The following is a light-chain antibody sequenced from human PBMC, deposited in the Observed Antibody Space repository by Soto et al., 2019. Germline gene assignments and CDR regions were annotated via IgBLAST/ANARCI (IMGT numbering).Light chain of an antibody. CDR3: SSYAGSNVV. CDR2: EVS. V-gene: IGLV2-8*01. Sequence: QSVLTQPPSASGSPGQSVTISCTGTSSDVGGYNYVSWYQQHPGKAPKLMIYEVSKRPSGVPDRFSGYKSGNTASLTDSGLQAEDEADYFCSSYAGSNVVVGAGTKLTVL. J-gene: IGLJ2*01. CDR1: SSDVGGYNY.